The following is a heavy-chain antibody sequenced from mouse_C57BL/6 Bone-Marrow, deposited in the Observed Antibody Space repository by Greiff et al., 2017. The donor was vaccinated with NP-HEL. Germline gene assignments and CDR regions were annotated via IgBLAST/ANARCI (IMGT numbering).Heavy chain of an antibody. CDR2: IWSDGST. CDR1: GFSLTSYG. CDR3: ARHHYSNYGDYFDY. J-gene: IGHJ2*01. V-gene: IGHV2-6-1*01. Sequence: VQVVESGPGLVAPSQSLSITCTVSGFSLTSYGVHWVRQPPGKGLEWLVVIWSDGSTTYNSALKSRLSISKDNSKSQVFLKMNSLQTDDTAMYYCARHHYSNYGDYFDYWGQGTTLTVSS. D-gene: IGHD2-5*01.